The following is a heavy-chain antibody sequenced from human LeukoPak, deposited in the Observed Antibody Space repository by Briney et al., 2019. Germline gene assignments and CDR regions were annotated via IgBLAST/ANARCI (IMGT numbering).Heavy chain of an antibody. J-gene: IGHJ3*01. Sequence: SETLSLTCTVSGGSISSYYWSWIRQPPGKGLEWIGYIYYSGSTNYNPSLKSRVTISVDTSKNQFSLKLSSVTAADTAVYYCAKPSNYYGSATDAFDFWGQGTMVTVSS. D-gene: IGHD3-10*01. V-gene: IGHV4-59*12. CDR3: AKPSNYYGSATDAFDF. CDR2: IYYSGST. CDR1: GGSISSYY.